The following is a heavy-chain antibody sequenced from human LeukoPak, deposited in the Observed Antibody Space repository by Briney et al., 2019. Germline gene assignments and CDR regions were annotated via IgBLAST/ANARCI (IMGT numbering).Heavy chain of an antibody. CDR2: IHYTGRA. D-gene: IGHD4-17*01. V-gene: IGHV4-39*01. CDR3: ARHFDNGDYKKTFDI. CDR1: GGSISSTTYY. Sequence: PSETLSLTCSVFGGSISSTTYYWVWIRQPPGKGLECIASIHYTGRAYYNPSLKSRVTISADTSKNHISLYTRTVTAADTAVYYCARHFDNGDYKKTFDIWGQGTMVTVSS. J-gene: IGHJ3*02.